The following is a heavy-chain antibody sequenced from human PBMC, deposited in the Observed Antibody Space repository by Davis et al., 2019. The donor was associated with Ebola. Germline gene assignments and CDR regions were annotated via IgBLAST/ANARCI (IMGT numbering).Heavy chain of an antibody. CDR3: ARQSYYYYYGMDV. J-gene: IGHJ6*02. CDR1: GYTFTSYY. CDR2: INPSGGST. Sequence: ASVKVSCKASGYTFTSYYMHWVRQAPGQGLEWMGIINPSGGSTSYAQKFQGRVTMTRDTSISTAYMELSRLRSDDTAVYYCARQSYYYYYGMDVWGQGTTVTVSS. V-gene: IGHV1-46*01.